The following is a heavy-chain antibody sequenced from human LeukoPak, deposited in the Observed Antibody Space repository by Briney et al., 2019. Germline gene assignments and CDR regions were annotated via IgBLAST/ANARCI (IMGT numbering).Heavy chain of an antibody. D-gene: IGHD2-8*01. CDR2: ISAYNGNT. J-gene: IGHJ6*03. V-gene: IGHV1-18*01. Sequence: ASVKVSCKASGGTFSSYAISWVRQAPGQGLEWMGWISAYNGNTNYAQKLQGRVTMTTDTSTSTAYMELRSLRSDDTAVYYCARDGIVLIAAHMDVWGKGTTVTVSS. CDR3: ARDGIVLIAAHMDV. CDR1: GGTFSSYA.